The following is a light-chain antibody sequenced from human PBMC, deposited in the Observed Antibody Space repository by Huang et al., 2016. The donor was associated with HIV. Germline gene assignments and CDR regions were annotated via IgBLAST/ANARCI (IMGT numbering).Light chain of an antibody. CDR2: WAS. Sequence: DIQMTQSPSTLSASIGDRVTITCRASQSISSWLAWFQQKPGQAPKLLMFWASSLESGVPSRFIGSGSGTEFSLTISSLRPDDYGTYFCQQYNSYPYTFGQGTKLEIK. CDR3: QQYNSYPYT. J-gene: IGKJ2*01. V-gene: IGKV1-5*03. CDR1: QSISSW.